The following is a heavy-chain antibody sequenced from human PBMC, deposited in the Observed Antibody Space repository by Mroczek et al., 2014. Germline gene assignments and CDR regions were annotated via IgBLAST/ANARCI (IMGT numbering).Heavy chain of an antibody. J-gene: IGHJ4*02. V-gene: IGHV3-30-3*01. CDR3: ARASRDRTMVRGALDY. CDR2: ISYDGSNK. D-gene: IGHD3-10*01. CDR1: GFTFSSYA. Sequence: QVQLVESGGGVVQPGRSLRLSCAASGFTFSSYAMHWVRQAPGKGLEWVAVISYDGSNKYYADSVKGRFTISRDNSKNTLYLQMNSLRAEDTAVYYCARASRDRTMVRGALDYWGQGTLVTVSS.